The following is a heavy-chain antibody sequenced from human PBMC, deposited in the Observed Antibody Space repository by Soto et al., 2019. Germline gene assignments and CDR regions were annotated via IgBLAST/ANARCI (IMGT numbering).Heavy chain of an antibody. V-gene: IGHV4-59*01. D-gene: IGHD3-10*01. CDR3: ARDGYDGSGSPYPAY. J-gene: IGHJ4*02. CDR2: VYYLRST. Sequence: SETLSLTCTVSGGSMSEYFWSWIRQSPGKGLEWIGYVYYLRSTDYNPSLKSRVTISVDTSKRQFSLKLSSVTVADTAVYYCARDGYDGSGSPYPAYWGPGAQVTVSS. CDR1: GGSMSEYF.